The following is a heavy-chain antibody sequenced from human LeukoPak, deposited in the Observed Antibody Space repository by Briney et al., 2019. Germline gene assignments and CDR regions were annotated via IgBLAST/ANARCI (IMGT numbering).Heavy chain of an antibody. J-gene: IGHJ4*02. CDR3: ARDLTGKYYIAY. Sequence: PAGSLRLSCAASGFSFSSFGMHWVRQAPGEGLEWVAYIGYSGTNTHYADSVKGRFTISRDNSKNTVHLQMNSLRAADTALYSCARDLTGKYYIAYWGQGTLVTVSS. CDR1: GFSFSSFG. CDR2: IGYSGTNT. D-gene: IGHD2-8*02. V-gene: IGHV3-30*02.